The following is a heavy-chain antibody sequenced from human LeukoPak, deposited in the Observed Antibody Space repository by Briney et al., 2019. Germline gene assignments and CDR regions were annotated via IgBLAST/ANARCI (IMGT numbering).Heavy chain of an antibody. V-gene: IGHV4-31*03. Sequence: PSETLSLTCTVSGGSISSSNYYWGWIRQHPGKGLEWIGYIYYSGSTYYNPSLKSRVTISVDTSKNQFSLKLSSVTAADTAVYYCASVYYYDSSGVFDYWGQGTLVTVSS. CDR2: IYYSGST. CDR3: ASVYYYDSSGVFDY. CDR1: GGSISSSNYY. J-gene: IGHJ4*02. D-gene: IGHD3-22*01.